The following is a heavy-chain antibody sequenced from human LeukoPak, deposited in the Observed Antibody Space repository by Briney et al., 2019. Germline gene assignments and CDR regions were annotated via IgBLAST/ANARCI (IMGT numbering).Heavy chain of an antibody. CDR3: ARRRTVDDSSSWYVEGLEWFDP. CDR2: IIPIFGTA. CDR1: GGTFSSYA. Sequence: GASVKVSCKASGGTFSSYAISWVRQAPGQGLEWMGGIIPIFGTANYAQKFQGRVTITADESTSTAYMELSSLRSEDTAVYYCARRRTVDDSSSWYVEGLEWFDPWGQGTLVTVSS. V-gene: IGHV1-69*13. D-gene: IGHD6-13*01. J-gene: IGHJ5*02.